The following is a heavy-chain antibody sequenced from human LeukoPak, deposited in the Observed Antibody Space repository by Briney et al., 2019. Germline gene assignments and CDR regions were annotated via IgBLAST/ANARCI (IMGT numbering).Heavy chain of an antibody. J-gene: IGHJ6*02. CDR2: TAGADDVI. D-gene: IGHD2-15*01. Sequence: QPGGSLRLSCAVSGLSFSDYRMIWVRQAPEKRPEWVAVTAGADDVIKYADSVKGRFTISTDNSKNTVYLQMNSLRAEDTALYFCATYIQRPPSMDVWGQGTMVTVSS. V-gene: IGHV3-23*01. CDR3: ATYIQRPPSMDV. CDR1: GLSFSDYR.